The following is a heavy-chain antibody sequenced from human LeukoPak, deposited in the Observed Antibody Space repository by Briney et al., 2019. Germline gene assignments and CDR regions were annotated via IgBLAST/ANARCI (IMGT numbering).Heavy chain of an antibody. CDR1: GYTFTGYY. CDR2: INPNSGGT. J-gene: IGHJ5*01. Sequence: ASVKVSCKASGYTFTGYYMHWVRQAPGQGLEWMGWINPNSGGTNYAQKFQGRVTMTRDTSISTAYMELSRLRSDDTAVYYCAREVTGSGNPYWFDSWGQGTLVTVSS. CDR3: AREVTGSGNPYWFDS. V-gene: IGHV1-2*02. D-gene: IGHD4-23*01.